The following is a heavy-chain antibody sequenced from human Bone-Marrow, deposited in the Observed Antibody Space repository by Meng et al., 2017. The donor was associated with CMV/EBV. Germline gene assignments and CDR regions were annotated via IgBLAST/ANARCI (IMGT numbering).Heavy chain of an antibody. Sequence: GESLKISCAASGFTFDDYGMSWVRQAPGKGLEWVSGINWNGGSTGYADSVKGRFTISRDNAKNSLYLQMNSLRAEDTALYHCARPHCSGGSCDPYYYYGMDVWDQRTTVTVSS. V-gene: IGHV3-20*01. CDR2: INWNGGST. CDR3: ARPHCSGGSCDPYYYYGMDV. D-gene: IGHD2-15*01. J-gene: IGHJ6*02. CDR1: GFTFDDYG.